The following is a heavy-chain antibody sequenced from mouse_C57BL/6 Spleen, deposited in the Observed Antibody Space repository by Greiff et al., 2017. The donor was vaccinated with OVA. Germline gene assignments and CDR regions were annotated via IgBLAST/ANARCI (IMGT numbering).Heavy chain of an antibody. J-gene: IGHJ4*01. Sequence: EVQLQQSGPELVKPGASVKIPCKASGYTFTDYNMDWVKQSHGKSLEWIGDINPNNGGTIYNQKFKGKATLTVDKSSSTAYMELRSLTSEDTAVYYCARGAYYSNYVSYAMDYWGQGTSVTVSS. CDR3: ARGAYYSNYVSYAMDY. CDR1: GYTFTDYN. V-gene: IGHV1-18*01. CDR2: INPNNGGT. D-gene: IGHD2-5*01.